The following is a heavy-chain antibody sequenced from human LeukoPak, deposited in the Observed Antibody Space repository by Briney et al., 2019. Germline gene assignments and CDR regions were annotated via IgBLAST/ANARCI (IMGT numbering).Heavy chain of an antibody. CDR3: ARGRYGRYAFDI. Sequence: GGSLRLSCAASGFTFSSYWMHWVRQAPGKGLVWVSRINSDGSSTSYADSVKGRFTISRDNAKNSLYLQMNSLRAEDTALYYCARGRYGRYAFDIWGQGTMVTVSS. D-gene: IGHD1-14*01. V-gene: IGHV3-74*01. J-gene: IGHJ3*02. CDR1: GFTFSSYW. CDR2: INSDGSST.